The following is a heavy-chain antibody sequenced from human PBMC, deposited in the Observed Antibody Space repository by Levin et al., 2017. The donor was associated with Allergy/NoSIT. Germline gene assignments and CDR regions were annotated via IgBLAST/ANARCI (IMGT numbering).Heavy chain of an antibody. CDR1: GFTFSGSA. D-gene: IGHD3-10*01. CDR2: IRSKANIYAT. Sequence: GGSLRLSCAASGFTFSGSAMHWVRQASGKRLEWVGRIRSKANIYATAYAASVKGRFTISRDDSKNAAYLQMKSLKTEDTAVYYCTRTLGENMIRGVTGMDVWGRGTTVTVSS. J-gene: IGHJ6*03. CDR3: TRTLGENMIRGVTGMDV. V-gene: IGHV3-73*01.